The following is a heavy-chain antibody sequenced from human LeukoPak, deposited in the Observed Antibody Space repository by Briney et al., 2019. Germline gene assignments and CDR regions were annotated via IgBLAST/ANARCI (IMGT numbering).Heavy chain of an antibody. CDR2: INPSGGST. CDR3: ARDRDPKIFGVVIMYAFDI. Sequence: ASVKVSCKASGYTFTSYYMHWVRQAPGQGLEWMEIINPSGGSTSYAQKFQGRVTMTRDTSTSTVYMELSSLRSEDTAVYYCARDRDPKIFGVVIMYAFDIWGQGTMVTVSS. CDR1: GYTFTSYY. V-gene: IGHV1-46*01. D-gene: IGHD3-3*01. J-gene: IGHJ3*02.